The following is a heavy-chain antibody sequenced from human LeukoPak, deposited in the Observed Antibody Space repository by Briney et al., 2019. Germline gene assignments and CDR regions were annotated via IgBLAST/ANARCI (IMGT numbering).Heavy chain of an antibody. Sequence: PGGSLRLSCAATGFTFSSYAMSWVRQAPGKGLEWVSAISGSGGSTYYADSVKGRFTISRDNSKNTLYLQMNSLRAEDTAVYYCAKGRIAMGAFDIWGQGTMVTVSS. CDR2: ISGSGGST. V-gene: IGHV3-23*01. J-gene: IGHJ3*02. D-gene: IGHD2-21*01. CDR3: AKGRIAMGAFDI. CDR1: GFTFSSYA.